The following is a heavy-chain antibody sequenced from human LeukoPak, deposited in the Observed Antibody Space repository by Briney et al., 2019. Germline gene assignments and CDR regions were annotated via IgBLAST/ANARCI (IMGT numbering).Heavy chain of an antibody. V-gene: IGHV4-34*01. J-gene: IGHJ6*02. CDR3: ARAPRTYYYYYGMDV. CDR2: INHSGST. CDR1: GGSFSGYY. Sequence: SETLYLTCAVYGGSFSGYYWSWIRQPPGKGLEWIGEINHSGSTNYNPSLKSRVTISVDTSMNQFSLKLSSVTAADTAVYYCARAPRTYYYYYGMDVWGQGTTVTVAS.